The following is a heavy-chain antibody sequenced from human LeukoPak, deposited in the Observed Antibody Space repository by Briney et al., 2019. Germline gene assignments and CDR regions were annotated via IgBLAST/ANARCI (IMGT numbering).Heavy chain of an antibody. CDR1: GYTFTSYY. D-gene: IGHD2-15*01. CDR3: ARDGERCSGGSCVDY. J-gene: IGHJ4*02. CDR2: INPNSGGT. V-gene: IGHV1-2*02. Sequence: GASVKVSCKASGYTFTSYYMHWVRQAPGQGLEWMGWINPNSGGTNYAQKFQGRVTMTRDTSISTAYMELSRLRSDDTAVYYCARDGERCSGGSCVDYWGQGTLVTVSS.